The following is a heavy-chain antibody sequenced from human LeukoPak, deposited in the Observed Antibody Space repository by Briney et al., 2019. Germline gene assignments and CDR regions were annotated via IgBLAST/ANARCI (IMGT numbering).Heavy chain of an antibody. CDR1: GYTFPSYD. V-gene: IGHV1-8*01. D-gene: IGHD3-10*01. J-gene: IGHJ6*03. CDR3: ARGGILWFGELLFRYYYYYMDV. Sequence: SVKVFCKASGYTFPSYDINWVRPATGQGLEWMGWINPNSGNTGYAQKFQGRVTMTRNTSISTAYMELSSLRSEDTAVYYCARGGILWFGELLFRYYYYYMDVWGKGTTVPISS. CDR2: INPNSGNT.